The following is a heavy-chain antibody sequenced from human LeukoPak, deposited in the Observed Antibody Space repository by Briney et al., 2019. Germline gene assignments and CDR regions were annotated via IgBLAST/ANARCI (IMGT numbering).Heavy chain of an antibody. CDR1: GGSFSGYY. D-gene: IGHD2-2*01. CDR3: ARGHIVVVPAQYYYYMDV. J-gene: IGHJ6*03. V-gene: IGHV4-34*01. Sequence: SETLSLTCAVYGGSFSGYYWSWIRQPPGKGLEWIGEINHSRSTNYNPSLKSRVTISVDTSKNQFSLKLSSVTAADTAVYYCARGHIVVVPAQYYYYMDVWGKGTTVTVSS. CDR2: INHSRST.